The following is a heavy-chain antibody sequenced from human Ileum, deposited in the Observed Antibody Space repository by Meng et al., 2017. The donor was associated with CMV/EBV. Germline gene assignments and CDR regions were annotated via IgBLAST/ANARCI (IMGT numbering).Heavy chain of an antibody. J-gene: IGHJ4*02. CDR1: GASINSSSYY. Sequence: SETLSLTCTVSGASINSSSYYWGWIRQPPGKGLEWIGSVFYTGSTHYNPSLKSRVTISIDTSKNQFSLKLSSVTAADTAVYYCGREGVGAAFDYWGQGTLVTVSS. CDR2: VFYTGST. CDR3: GREGVGAAFDY. V-gene: IGHV4-39*07. D-gene: IGHD1-26*01.